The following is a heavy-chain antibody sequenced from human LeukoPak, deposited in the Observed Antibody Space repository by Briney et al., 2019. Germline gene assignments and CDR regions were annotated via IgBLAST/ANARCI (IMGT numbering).Heavy chain of an antibody. D-gene: IGHD6-19*01. CDR3: ARRRRSSGWEDY. CDR1: GGSISSYY. J-gene: IGHJ4*02. Sequence: PSETLSLTCTVSGGSISSYYWSWIRQPPGKGLEWVGYIYYSGSTNYNPSLKSRVTISVDTSKNQFSLKLSSVTAADTAVYYCARRRRSSGWEDYWGQGTLVTVSS. V-gene: IGHV4-59*12. CDR2: IYYSGST.